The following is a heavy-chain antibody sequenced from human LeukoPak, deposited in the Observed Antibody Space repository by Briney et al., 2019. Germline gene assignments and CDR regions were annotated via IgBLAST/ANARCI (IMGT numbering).Heavy chain of an antibody. D-gene: IGHD6-13*01. Sequence: ASVKVSCKVSAYTLTELSMHWVRQAPGKGLEWMGGFDPEDGETIYAQKFQGRVTMTEDTSTDTAYMELSSLRSEDTAVYYCARAPSSSWYLDFDYWGQGTLVTVSS. J-gene: IGHJ4*02. CDR3: ARAPSSSWYLDFDY. CDR1: AYTLTELS. CDR2: FDPEDGET. V-gene: IGHV1-24*01.